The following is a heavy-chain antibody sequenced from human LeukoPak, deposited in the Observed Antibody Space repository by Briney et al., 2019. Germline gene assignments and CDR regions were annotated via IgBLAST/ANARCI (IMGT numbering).Heavy chain of an antibody. CDR3: ARELNGYGYYFFDY. J-gene: IGHJ4*02. V-gene: IGHV3-30*02. D-gene: IGHD3-16*01. CDR2: IRYDGSNK. Sequence: GGSLRLSCAASGFTFSSYGMHWVRQAPGKGLEWVAFIRYDGSNKYYADSVKGRFTISRDNAKNSLYLQMNGLGAEDTAVYYCARELNGYGYYFFDYWGPGTLVTVSS. CDR1: GFTFSSYG.